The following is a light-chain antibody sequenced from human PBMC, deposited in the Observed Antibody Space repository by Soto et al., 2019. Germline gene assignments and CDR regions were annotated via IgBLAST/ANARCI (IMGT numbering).Light chain of an antibody. CDR2: SVN. CDR3: ATWDDSLYDPV. J-gene: IGLJ2*01. Sequence: QSVLTQPPSASATPGQGVTISCSGSRSNIGSNPVQWYQQLPGTAPKLLIYSVNQRPSGVPDRFSGSKSGTSASLAIGGLQSEDEADYYCATWDDSLYDPVFGGGTKVTVL. CDR1: RSNIGSNP. V-gene: IGLV1-44*01.